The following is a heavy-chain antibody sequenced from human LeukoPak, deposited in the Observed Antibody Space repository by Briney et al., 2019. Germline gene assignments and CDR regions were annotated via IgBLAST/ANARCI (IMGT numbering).Heavy chain of an antibody. Sequence: GESLNISCKGSGYSFTTYWIGWVRQMPGKGLEWMGIISPDDSRTRYSPSFQGHVTISADKSISTAFLQWSSLKASDTAMYYCARLDSNSLDYWGQGTLVTVSS. CDR3: ARLDSNSLDY. D-gene: IGHD1-1*01. V-gene: IGHV5-51*01. CDR2: ISPDDSRT. CDR1: GYSFTTYW. J-gene: IGHJ4*02.